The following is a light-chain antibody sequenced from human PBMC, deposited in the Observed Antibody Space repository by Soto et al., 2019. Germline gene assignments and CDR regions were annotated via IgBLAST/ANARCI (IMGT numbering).Light chain of an antibody. Sequence: ALTQPAAVAGSAGQSITISCTGTSSDVGGYNYVSWYQQHPGKAPKLMIYDVSNRPSGVSNRFSGSKSGNTASLTISGLQAEDEADYYCSSYTSSSTPYVFGTGTKVTVL. CDR3: SSYTSSSTPYV. CDR2: DVS. V-gene: IGLV2-14*03. J-gene: IGLJ1*01. CDR1: SSDVGGYNY.